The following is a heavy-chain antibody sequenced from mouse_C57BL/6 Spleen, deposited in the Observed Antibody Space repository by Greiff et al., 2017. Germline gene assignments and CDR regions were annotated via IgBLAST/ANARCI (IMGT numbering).Heavy chain of an antibody. Sequence: QVQLQQSGPGLVAPSPSLSITCTVSGFSLTSYGVHWVRQPPGKGLEWLVVIWSDGSTTYNSALKSRLSISKDNSKSQVFLKMNSLQTDDTAMYYCARLQLGRGYYAMDYWGQGTSVTVSS. D-gene: IGHD4-1*02. CDR2: IWSDGST. CDR3: ARLQLGRGYYAMDY. V-gene: IGHV2-6*03. J-gene: IGHJ4*01. CDR1: GFSLTSYG.